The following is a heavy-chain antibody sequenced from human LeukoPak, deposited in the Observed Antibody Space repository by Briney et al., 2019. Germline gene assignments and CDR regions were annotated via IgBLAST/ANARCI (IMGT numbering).Heavy chain of an antibody. CDR2: ISYDGSNK. CDR3: VGYGSGSYYNYYMDV. V-gene: IGHV3-30*03. D-gene: IGHD3-10*01. J-gene: IGHJ6*03. CDR1: GFTSSSYG. Sequence: PGRSLRLSCAASGFTSSSYGMHWVRQAPGKGLEWVAVISYDGSNKYYADSVKGRFTISRDNSKNTLYLQMNSLRAEDTAVYYCVGYGSGSYYNYYMDVWGKGTTVTVTS.